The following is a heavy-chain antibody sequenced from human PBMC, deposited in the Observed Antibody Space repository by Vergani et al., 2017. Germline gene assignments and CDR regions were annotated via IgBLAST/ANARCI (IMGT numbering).Heavy chain of an antibody. D-gene: IGHD6-6*01. CDR1: GGSFSGYY. CDR2: INHSGST. J-gene: IGHJ6*03. V-gene: IGHV4-34*10. CDR3: ARYSSSAYYYYYMDV. Sequence: QLQLQESGPGLVKPSETLSLTCAVYGGSFSGYYWSWIRQPPGKGLEWIGEINHSGSTNYNPSLKSRVTISVDTSKNQFSLKLSSVTAADTAVYFCARYSSSAYYYYYMDVWGKGTTVTVSS.